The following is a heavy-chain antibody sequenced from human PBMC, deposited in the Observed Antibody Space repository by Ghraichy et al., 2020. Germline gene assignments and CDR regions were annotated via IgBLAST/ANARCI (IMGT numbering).Heavy chain of an antibody. J-gene: IGHJ4*02. V-gene: IGHV3-33*01. D-gene: IGHD3-22*01. Sequence: GESLNISCAASGFTFSSYGMHWVRQAPGKGLEWVAVIWYDGSNKYYADSVKGRFTISRDNSKNTLYLQMNSLRAEDTAVYYCARALPPYDSSGYYRSALVYWGQGTLVTVSS. CDR2: IWYDGSNK. CDR3: ARALPPYDSSGYYRSALVY. CDR1: GFTFSSYG.